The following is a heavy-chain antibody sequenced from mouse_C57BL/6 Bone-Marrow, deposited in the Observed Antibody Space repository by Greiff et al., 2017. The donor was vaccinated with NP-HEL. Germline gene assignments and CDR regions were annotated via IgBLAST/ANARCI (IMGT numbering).Heavy chain of an antibody. Sequence: VNVVESGPELVKPGASVKISCKASGYAFSSSWMNWVKQRPGKGLEWIGRIYPGDGDTNYNGKFKGKATLTADKSSSTAYMQLSSLTSEDSAVYFCAKLLRSMDYWGQGTSVTVSS. J-gene: IGHJ4*01. CDR3: AKLLRSMDY. D-gene: IGHD1-1*01. CDR1: GYAFSSSW. CDR2: IYPGDGDT. V-gene: IGHV1-82*01.